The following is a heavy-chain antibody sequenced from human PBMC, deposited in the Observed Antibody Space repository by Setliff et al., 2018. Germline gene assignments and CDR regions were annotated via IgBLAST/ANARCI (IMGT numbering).Heavy chain of an antibody. CDR2: VDWDDDK. D-gene: IGHD3-22*01. Sequence: SGPTLVNPTQTLTLTCTYSGFSFRISGMRLSWIRQAPGKALEWLACVDWDDDKFYSTSLAARLTISKDTFKNQVILTMTNMDPADTATYFCARDSREYYFDYWGQGILVTVSS. CDR3: ARDSREYYFDY. CDR1: GFSFRISGMR. V-gene: IGHV2-70*04. J-gene: IGHJ4*02.